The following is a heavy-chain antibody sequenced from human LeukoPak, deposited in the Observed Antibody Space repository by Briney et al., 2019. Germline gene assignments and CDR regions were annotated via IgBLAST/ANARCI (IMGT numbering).Heavy chain of an antibody. CDR1: GGSISNYY. D-gene: IGHD5-12*01. J-gene: IGHJ4*02. CDR2: VYISGST. CDR3: ARIHLGYSGAYYFDS. V-gene: IGHV4-4*09. Sequence: SETLSLTCSVSGGSISNYYWSWIRQPPGKGLEWIGYVYISGSTNYNPSLRSRVTIALDTSKRQFSLKLSSVTAADTALYYCARIHLGYSGAYYFDSWGQGTLVTVSS.